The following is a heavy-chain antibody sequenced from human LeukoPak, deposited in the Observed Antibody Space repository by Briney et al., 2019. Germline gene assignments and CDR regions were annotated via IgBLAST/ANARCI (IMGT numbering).Heavy chain of an antibody. CDR2: ISSGVSTI. CDR3: ARGGKLLWFGELFNPLYFDY. J-gene: IGHJ4*02. D-gene: IGHD3-10*01. CDR1: GFSFSAYA. Sequence: PGGSLTLSCAASGFSFSAYALHWVRQAPGKGLEWISYISSGVSTIYYADSVKGRFTISRDNAKNSLYLQMNSLRAEDTAVYYCARGGKLLWFGELFNPLYFDYWGQGTLVTVSS. V-gene: IGHV3-48*04.